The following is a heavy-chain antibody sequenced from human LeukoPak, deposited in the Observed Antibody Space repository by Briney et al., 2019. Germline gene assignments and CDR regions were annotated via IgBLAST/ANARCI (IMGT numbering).Heavy chain of an antibody. D-gene: IGHD3-10*01. V-gene: IGHV3-30*04. CDR1: GFTFRSYA. Sequence: GGSLRLSCAASGFTFRSYAMHWVRQAPGKGLEWVAVISYDGSNKYYADSVKGRFTISRDNSKNTLYLQMNSLRAEDTAVYYCARDGYYGSGSYYNVPTLYFDYWGQGTLVTVSS. CDR2: ISYDGSNK. CDR3: ARDGYYGSGSYYNVPTLYFDY. J-gene: IGHJ4*02.